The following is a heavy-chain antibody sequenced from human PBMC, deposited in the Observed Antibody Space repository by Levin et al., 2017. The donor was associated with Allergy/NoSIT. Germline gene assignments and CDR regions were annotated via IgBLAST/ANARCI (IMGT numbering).Heavy chain of an antibody. D-gene: IGHD4-17*01. J-gene: IGHJ3*02. Sequence: GGSLRLSCAASGFTFSSYGMHWVRQAPGKGLEWVAVISYDGSNKYYADSVKGRFTISRDNSKNTLYLQMNSLRAEDTAVYYCAKEADYGVYVGDAFDIWGQGTMVTVSS. CDR1: GFTFSSYG. CDR3: AKEADYGVYVGDAFDI. CDR2: ISYDGSNK. V-gene: IGHV3-30*18.